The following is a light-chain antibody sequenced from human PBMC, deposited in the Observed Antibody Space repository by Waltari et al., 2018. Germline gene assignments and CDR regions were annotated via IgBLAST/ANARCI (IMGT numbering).Light chain of an antibody. Sequence: DIVMTQSPDFLTVSPGERATIKSRSSQSVSDHVNKKNFLAWYRQKPGQPPTLLISWASTREFGVPDRFSGSGSGTEFTLTSSSLQAEDVAVYYCQQYYNTPPTFGQGTKVEIK. CDR3: QQYYNTPPT. CDR2: WAS. CDR1: QSVSDHVNKKNF. V-gene: IGKV4-1*01. J-gene: IGKJ1*01.